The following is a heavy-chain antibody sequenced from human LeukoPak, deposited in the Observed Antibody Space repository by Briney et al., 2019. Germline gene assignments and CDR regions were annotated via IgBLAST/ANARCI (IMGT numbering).Heavy chain of an antibody. V-gene: IGHV3-23*01. J-gene: IGHJ4*02. CDR3: AKSALPDSPSYYFDY. CDR1: GFTFSRYG. CDR2: ISGSGGRT. D-gene: IGHD3-3*01. Sequence: PGGSLRLSCAASGFTFSRYGMSWVRQAPGKGLEWVSGISGSGGRTYYADSVKGRFTISRDNSKNTLYLQMNSLRAEDTAVYYCAKSALPDSPSYYFDYWGQGTLVTVSS.